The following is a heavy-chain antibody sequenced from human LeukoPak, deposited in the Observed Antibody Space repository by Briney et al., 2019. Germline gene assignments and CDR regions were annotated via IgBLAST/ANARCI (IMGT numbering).Heavy chain of an antibody. CDR2: ISGSGGST. CDR1: GFTFSSYT. CDR3: AKDLLVASGWDADFDY. Sequence: GGSLRLSCAASGFTFSSYTMSWVRQAPGKGLEWVSAISGSGGSTYYADSVKGRFTISRDNSKNTLYLQMNSLRAEDTAVYYCAKDLLVASGWDADFDYWGQGTLVTVSS. D-gene: IGHD6-19*01. V-gene: IGHV3-23*01. J-gene: IGHJ4*02.